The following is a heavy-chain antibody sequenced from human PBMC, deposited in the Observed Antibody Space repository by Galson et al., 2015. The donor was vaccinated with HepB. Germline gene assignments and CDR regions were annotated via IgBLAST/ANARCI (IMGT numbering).Heavy chain of an antibody. CDR1: GYTFTSYY. D-gene: IGHD2-15*01. CDR2: FNPSAGST. Sequence: SVKVSCKASGYTFTSYYMHWVRQAPGQGLEWMGIFNPSAGSTSYAQKFQGRVTMTRDTSTSTVYMELSSLRSEDTAVYYCARAGYCSGGTCPHHSEIDYWGQGTLVTVSS. V-gene: IGHV1-46*03. CDR3: ARAGYCSGGTCPHHSEIDY. J-gene: IGHJ4*02.